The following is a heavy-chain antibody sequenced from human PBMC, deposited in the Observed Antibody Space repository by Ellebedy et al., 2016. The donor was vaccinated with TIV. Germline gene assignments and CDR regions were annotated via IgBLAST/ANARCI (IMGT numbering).Heavy chain of an antibody. D-gene: IGHD5-24*01. V-gene: IGHV3-13*01. J-gene: IGHJ4*02. CDR2: ITSAGDT. CDR1: GFTFSSHD. Sequence: GESLKISCAASGFTFSSHDMHWVRQRTGKGLEWVSGITSAGDTYYLGSVKGRFIISRDSAKNSLYLQMNSLRAEDTAVYYCARATSGFDYWGQGALATVSS. CDR3: ARATSGFDY.